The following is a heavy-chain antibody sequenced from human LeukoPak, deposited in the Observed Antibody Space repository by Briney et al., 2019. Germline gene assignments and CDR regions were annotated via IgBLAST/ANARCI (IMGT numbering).Heavy chain of an antibody. CDR1: GGSFSGYY. CDR3: ARGSPPVRFLAIMTAVTTAFDY. J-gene: IGHJ4*02. V-gene: IGHV4-34*01. Sequence: SETLSLTCAVYGGSFSGYYWSWIRQPPGKGLEWIGEINHSGSTNYNPSLKSRVTISVDTSKNQFSLKLSSVTAADTAVYYCARGSPPVRFLAIMTAVTTAFDYWGQGTLVTVSS. D-gene: IGHD4-17*01. CDR2: INHSGST.